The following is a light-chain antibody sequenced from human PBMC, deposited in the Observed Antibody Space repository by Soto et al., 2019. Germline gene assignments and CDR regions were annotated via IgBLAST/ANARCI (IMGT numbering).Light chain of an antibody. Sequence: EIVMKQSPATLSVSPGERATLSCRASQSVSSNLAWYQQKPGQAPMLLIYGASTSATGIPARFSGSGSGTEFPLTISSLQSEDFAVYYCQQYNNWRPQTFGQGTKVEIK. CDR2: GAS. J-gene: IGKJ1*01. CDR3: QQYNNWRPQT. V-gene: IGKV3-15*01. CDR1: QSVSSN.